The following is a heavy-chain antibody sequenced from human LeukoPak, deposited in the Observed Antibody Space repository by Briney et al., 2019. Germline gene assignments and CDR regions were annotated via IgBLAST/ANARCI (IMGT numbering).Heavy chain of an antibody. J-gene: IGHJ4*02. Sequence: SETLSLTCTVSGGSISSYYWSWIRQPAGKGLEWIGRIYTSGSTNYNPSLKSRVTMAVDTSKNQFSLKLSSVTAADTAVYYCARGDTIFGVVPTFDYWGQGTLVTVSS. CDR1: GGSISSYY. V-gene: IGHV4-4*07. CDR2: IYTSGST. D-gene: IGHD3-3*01. CDR3: ARGDTIFGVVPTFDY.